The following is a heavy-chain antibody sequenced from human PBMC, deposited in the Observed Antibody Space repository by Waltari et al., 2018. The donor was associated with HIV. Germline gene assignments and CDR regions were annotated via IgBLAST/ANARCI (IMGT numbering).Heavy chain of an antibody. J-gene: IGHJ2*01. Sequence: EVQLVESGGGLVQPGGSLRLSCAASGFTFRSYAMHWVRQAPGKGLEYVSAISSNGGSTYYANSVKGRFTISRDNSKNTLYLQMGSLRAEDMAVYYCARDTFGDPRGYFDLWGRGTLVTVSS. CDR1: GFTFRSYA. CDR3: ARDTFGDPRGYFDL. D-gene: IGHD2-21*02. V-gene: IGHV3-64*01. CDR2: ISSNGGST.